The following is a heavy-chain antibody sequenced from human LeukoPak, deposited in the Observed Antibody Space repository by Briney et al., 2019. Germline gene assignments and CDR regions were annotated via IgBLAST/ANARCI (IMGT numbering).Heavy chain of an antibody. CDR3: ARGNDYGDPHLDAFDY. J-gene: IGHJ4*02. CDR2: INAGNGST. D-gene: IGHD4-17*01. Sequence: ASVKVSCKASGYTFTRYAMHWVRQASGQRLEWMGWINAGNGSTKYSQKFQGRVTITRDTSASTAYMELRSLRYEDTAVYYCARGNDYGDPHLDAFDYWGQGTLVTVSS. V-gene: IGHV1-3*01. CDR1: GYTFTRYA.